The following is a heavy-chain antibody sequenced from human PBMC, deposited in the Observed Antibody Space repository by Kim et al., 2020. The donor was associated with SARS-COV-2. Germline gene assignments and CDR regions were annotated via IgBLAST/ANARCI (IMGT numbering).Heavy chain of an antibody. J-gene: IGHJ3*02. CDR3: ARRIYCSSTSCYQGAFDI. CDR2: IYYSGST. Sequence: SETLSLTCTVSGGSISSYYWSWIRQPPGKGLEWIGYIYYSGSTNYNPSLKSRVTISVDTSKNQSSLKLSSVTAADTAVYYCARRIYCSSTSCYQGAFDIWGQGTMVTVSS. CDR1: GGSISSYY. V-gene: IGHV4-59*08. D-gene: IGHD2-2*01.